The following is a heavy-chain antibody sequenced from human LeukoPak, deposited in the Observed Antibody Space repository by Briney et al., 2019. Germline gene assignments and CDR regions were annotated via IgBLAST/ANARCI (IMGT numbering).Heavy chain of an antibody. CDR3: VRGFSSGRFGFDI. V-gene: IGHV1-2*06. CDR2: INPNSGGT. J-gene: IGHJ3*02. Sequence: ASVKVSCKASGYTFRDYFMFWVRQAPGQGLEWMGRINPNSGGTKYAQKFQGRVTMTRDMSISTAYMELSGLRSDDAAVFYCVRGFSSGRFGFDIWGPGTVVAVSS. D-gene: IGHD6-19*01. CDR1: GYTFRDYF.